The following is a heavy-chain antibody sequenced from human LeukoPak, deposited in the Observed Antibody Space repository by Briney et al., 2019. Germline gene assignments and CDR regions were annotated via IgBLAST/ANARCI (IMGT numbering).Heavy chain of an antibody. CDR3: ARSSGYDYGMDV. J-gene: IGHJ6*04. D-gene: IGHD1-26*01. Sequence: SVKVSCKASGGTFSSYAISWVRQAPGQGLEWMGGIIPIFGTANYAQKIQGRVTITADESTSTAYMELSSLRSEDTAVYYCARSSGYDYGMDVWGKGTTVTVSS. V-gene: IGHV1-69*13. CDR2: IIPIFGTA. CDR1: GGTFSSYA.